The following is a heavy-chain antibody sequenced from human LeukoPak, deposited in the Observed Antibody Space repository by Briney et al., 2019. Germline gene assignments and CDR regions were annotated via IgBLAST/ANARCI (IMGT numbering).Heavy chain of an antibody. CDR3: ARGSPHEVY. CDR1: GGTFSSYA. J-gene: IGHJ4*02. Sequence: ASVKVSCKASGGTFSSYAISWVRQAPGQGLEWMGRIIPILGIANYARKFQGRVTITADKSTSTAYMELSSLRSEDTAVYYCARGSPHEVYWGQGTLVTVSS. CDR2: IIPILGIA. V-gene: IGHV1-69*04.